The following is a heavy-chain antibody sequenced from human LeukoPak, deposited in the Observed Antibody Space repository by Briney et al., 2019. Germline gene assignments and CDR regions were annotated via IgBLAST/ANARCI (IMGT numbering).Heavy chain of an antibody. J-gene: IGHJ4*02. Sequence: GGSLKLPCAASGFTFSSYAMSWVRKAPGKGLEWVSAISGSGGSTYYADSVKGRFTISRDNSRNTLYLQMNSLRAEDTAVYYCAKGLAAARYYFDYWGQGTLVTVSS. CDR2: ISGSGGST. CDR3: AKGLAAARYYFDY. CDR1: GFTFSSYA. D-gene: IGHD6-13*01. V-gene: IGHV3-23*01.